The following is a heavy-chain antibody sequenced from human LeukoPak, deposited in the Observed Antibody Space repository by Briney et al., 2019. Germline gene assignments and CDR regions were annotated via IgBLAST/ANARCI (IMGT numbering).Heavy chain of an antibody. Sequence: ASVKVSCKASGFTFTGYYIHWVRQAPGQGLEWMGWINPNSGGTNYAQKFQGRVTMTRDTSISTAYMELSRLRSDDTAVYYCARDWDIAVAFFDCWGQGTLVTVSS. CDR1: GFTFTGYY. V-gene: IGHV1-2*02. D-gene: IGHD6-19*01. J-gene: IGHJ4*02. CDR2: INPNSGGT. CDR3: ARDWDIAVAFFDC.